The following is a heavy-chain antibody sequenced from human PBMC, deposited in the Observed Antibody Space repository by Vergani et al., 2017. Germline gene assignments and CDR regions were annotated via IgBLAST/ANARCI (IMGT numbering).Heavy chain of an antibody. CDR1: GGSFSGYY. V-gene: IGHV4-34*01. Sequence: QVQLQQWGAGLLKPSETLSLTCAVYGGSFSGYYWSWIRQPPGKGLEWIGEINHSGSTNYNPSLKSRVTISVDTSKNQFSLKLSSVTAADTAVYYCRSGYCSSTSCSVWDYWGQGTLVTVSS. CDR2: INHSGST. D-gene: IGHD2-2*01. J-gene: IGHJ4*02. CDR3: RSGYCSSTSCSVWDY.